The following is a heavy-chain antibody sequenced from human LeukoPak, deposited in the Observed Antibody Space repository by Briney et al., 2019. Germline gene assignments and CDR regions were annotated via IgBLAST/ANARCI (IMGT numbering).Heavy chain of an antibody. D-gene: IGHD3-3*01. CDR3: ARDTGITIFGVVTIRGFDY. J-gene: IGHJ4*02. CDR1: GYTFTGYY. CDR2: INPNSGGT. Sequence: ASVKVSCKASGYTFTGYYMHWVRQAPGQGLEWMGWINPNSGGTNYAQKFQGRVTMTRDTSISTAYMELSRLRFDDTAVYYCARDTGITIFGVVTIRGFDYWGQGTLVTVSS. V-gene: IGHV1-2*02.